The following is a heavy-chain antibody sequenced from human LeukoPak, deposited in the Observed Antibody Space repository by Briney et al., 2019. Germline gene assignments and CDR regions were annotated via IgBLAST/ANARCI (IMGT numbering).Heavy chain of an antibody. J-gene: IGHJ4*02. CDR2: ISGSGGST. Sequence: GGSLRLTCAASGFTFSSYAMSWVRQAPGKGLEWVSAISGSGGSTYYADSVKGRFTISRDNSKNTLYLQMNSLRAEDTAVYYCAKDLYYDFWSGSDYWGQGTLVTVSS. CDR1: GFTFSSYA. V-gene: IGHV3-23*01. CDR3: AKDLYYDFWSGSDY. D-gene: IGHD3-3*01.